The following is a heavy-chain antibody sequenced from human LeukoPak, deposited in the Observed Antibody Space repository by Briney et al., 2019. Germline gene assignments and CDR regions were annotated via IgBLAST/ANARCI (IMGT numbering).Heavy chain of an antibody. CDR3: ARSPYCGGDCYSDY. CDR1: GGSISSYY. D-gene: IGHD2-21*02. Sequence: SETLSLTCTVSGGSISSYYWSWIRQPAGKGLEWIGRIYTSGSTNYNPSLKSRVTMSVDTSKNQFSLKLSSVTAADTAVYYCARSPYCGGDCYSDYWGQGTLVTVSS. J-gene: IGHJ4*02. CDR2: IYTSGST. V-gene: IGHV4-4*07.